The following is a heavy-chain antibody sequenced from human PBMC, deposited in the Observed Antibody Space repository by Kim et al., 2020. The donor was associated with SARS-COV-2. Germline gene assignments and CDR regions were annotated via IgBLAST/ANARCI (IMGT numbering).Heavy chain of an antibody. V-gene: IGHV1-18*01. CDR3: ARGDGGLLHY. J-gene: IGHJ4*02. Sequence: NTNYAQKLQGRVTMTTDTSTSTAYMELRSLRSDDTAVYYCARGDGGLLHYWGQGTLVTVSS. D-gene: IGHD1-26*01. CDR2: NT.